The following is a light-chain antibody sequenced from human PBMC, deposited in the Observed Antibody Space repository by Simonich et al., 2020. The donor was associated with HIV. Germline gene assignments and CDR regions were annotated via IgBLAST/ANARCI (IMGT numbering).Light chain of an antibody. J-gene: IGKJ1*01. V-gene: IGKV4-1*01. CDR1: QSVLYSSNNKNY. Sequence: DIVMTQSPDSLAVSLGERATINCKSSQSVLYSSNNKNYLAWYQQKPGQPPKLLIYWATTRGAGVPDRFRGSGSWTDFTLTISSLQAEDVAVYYCQQYYSTPPTFGQGTKVEIK. CDR2: WAT. CDR3: QQYYSTPPT.